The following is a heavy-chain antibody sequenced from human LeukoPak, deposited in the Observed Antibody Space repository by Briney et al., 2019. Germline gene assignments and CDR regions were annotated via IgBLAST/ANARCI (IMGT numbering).Heavy chain of an antibody. J-gene: IGHJ4*02. CDR2: ISSSGDAT. CDR3: AKAPHYDILTGYYTGYFDY. V-gene: IGHV3-23*01. D-gene: IGHD3-9*01. Sequence: GGSLRLSCAGSGFTFSNYAMTWVRQAPGKGLEWVSTISSSGDATYSADSVKGRFTISRDNSKNTLYLQMNSLRAEDTAVYYCAKAPHYDILTGYYTGYFDYWGQGTLVTVSS. CDR1: GFTFSNYA.